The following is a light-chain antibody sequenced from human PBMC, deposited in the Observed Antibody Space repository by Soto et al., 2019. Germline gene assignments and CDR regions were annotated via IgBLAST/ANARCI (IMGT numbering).Light chain of an antibody. CDR2: GAS. Sequence: EIVLTQSPGTLSLSPGERATLSCRASQSVSSSYLAWYQQKPGQAPRLLIYGASSRATGIPDRFSGSGSGTDFTLTISRLEPEDFAVYYCQQYGRSPQWTCGRGTKAEIK. CDR1: QSVSSSY. CDR3: QQYGRSPQWT. J-gene: IGKJ1*01. V-gene: IGKV3-20*01.